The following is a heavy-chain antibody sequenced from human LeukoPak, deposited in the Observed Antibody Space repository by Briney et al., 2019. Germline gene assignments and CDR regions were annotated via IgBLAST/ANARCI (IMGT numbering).Heavy chain of an antibody. CDR3: AKDPPHVSWLFDY. Sequence: GGSLRLSCAASGFTFNNYAMNWVRQTPGGRLEWVSFIGISSGPLLYADSVKGRFTISRDNAKASVYLQMNSLRAEDTAVYYCAKDPPHVSWLFDYWGQGTLVTVSS. J-gene: IGHJ4*02. D-gene: IGHD3-16*01. V-gene: IGHV3-48*04. CDR1: GFTFNNYA. CDR2: IGISSGPL.